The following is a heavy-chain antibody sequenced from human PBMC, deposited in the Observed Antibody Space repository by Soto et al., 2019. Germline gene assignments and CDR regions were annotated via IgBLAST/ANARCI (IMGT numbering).Heavy chain of an antibody. CDR3: ATAVYCRSAGCSNWFDT. V-gene: IGHV4-30-4*01. J-gene: IGHJ5*02. CDR1: GGSISSGDYY. D-gene: IGHD2-2*01. Sequence: SETLSLTCTVSGGSISSGDYYWSWIRQPPGKGLEWIGYIYYSGSTYYNPSLKSRVIISLDTSENQFSLKLTSVSAADTAVYYCATAVYCRSAGCSNWFDTWGQGTPVTVSS. CDR2: IYYSGST.